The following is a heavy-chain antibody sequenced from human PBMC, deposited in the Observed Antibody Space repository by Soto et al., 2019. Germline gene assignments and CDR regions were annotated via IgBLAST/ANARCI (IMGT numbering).Heavy chain of an antibody. V-gene: IGHV1-69*01. Sequence: QVQLVQSGAEVKKPGSSVKVSCKASGGTFSSYAISWVRQAPGQGLEWMGGIIPIFGTANYAQKFQGRVTITADESPSTAYMELSSLRSEDTAVYYCARAAYYYDSSGYRPPDYWGQGTLVTVSS. CDR3: ARAAYYYDSSGYRPPDY. CDR2: IIPIFGTA. CDR1: GGTFSSYA. J-gene: IGHJ4*02. D-gene: IGHD3-22*01.